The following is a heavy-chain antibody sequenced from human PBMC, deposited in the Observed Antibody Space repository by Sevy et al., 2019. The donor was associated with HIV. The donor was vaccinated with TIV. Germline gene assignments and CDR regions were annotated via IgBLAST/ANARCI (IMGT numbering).Heavy chain of an antibody. CDR2: ISYDGSNK. D-gene: IGHD3-3*01. Sequence: GGSLRLSCAASGFTFSSYGMHWVRQAPGKGLEWVAVISYDGSNKYYADSVKGRFTISRDNSKNRLYLQMNSLRAEDTVVYYCAKDMSDGNYDFWSGYSRRPDVWGQGTTVTVSS. CDR3: AKDMSDGNYDFWSGYSRRPDV. V-gene: IGHV3-30*18. CDR1: GFTFSSYG. J-gene: IGHJ6*02.